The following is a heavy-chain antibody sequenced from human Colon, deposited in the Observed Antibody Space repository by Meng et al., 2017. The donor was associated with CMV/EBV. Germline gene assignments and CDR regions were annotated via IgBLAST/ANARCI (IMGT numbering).Heavy chain of an antibody. V-gene: IGHV3-53*01. D-gene: IGHD1-7*01. J-gene: IGHJ4*02. Sequence: GESLKISCSASGFPIVSHYMAWVRQAPGKGLEWVSLIYAVGTPYYADSVKSRFTISRDNDKNIIDLQMSSLTADDTAIYYCVTGTTGYFDLWGQGTLVTVSS. CDR2: IYAVGTP. CDR3: VTGTTGYFDL. CDR1: GFPIVSHY.